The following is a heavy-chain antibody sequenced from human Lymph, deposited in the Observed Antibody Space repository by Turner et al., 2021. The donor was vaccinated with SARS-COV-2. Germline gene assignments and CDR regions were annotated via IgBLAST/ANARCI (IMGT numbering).Heavy chain of an antibody. CDR2: ISGSGGDT. CDR1: GFIFSSYA. Sequence: EVQLLESGGGLVQPGGSLRLSCAASGFIFSSYAMSWVRQAPGKGLEWVSAISGSGGDTYYADSVKGRFTISRDNSKITLYLQMNSLRAEDTAVYYCAKGVRGAMIVVVIPYFDYWGQGTLVTVSS. V-gene: IGHV3-23*01. D-gene: IGHD3-22*01. J-gene: IGHJ4*02. CDR3: AKGVRGAMIVVVIPYFDY.